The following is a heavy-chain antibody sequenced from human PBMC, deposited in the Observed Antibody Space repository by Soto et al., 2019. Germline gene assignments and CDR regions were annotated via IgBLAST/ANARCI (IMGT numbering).Heavy chain of an antibody. D-gene: IGHD6-19*01. CDR3: ARQGLIAVDGNFDY. V-gene: IGHV4-39*01. J-gene: IGHJ4*02. CDR2: LYYSGST. Sequence: PSETLSLTCSVSGGSICSSSYYFGWIRRPPGKGLEWIGSLYYSGSTYYNPSLKSRVTISVDTSKNQFSLKLSSVTAADTAVYYCARQGLIAVDGNFDYWGQGTLVTVSS. CDR1: GGSICSSSYY.